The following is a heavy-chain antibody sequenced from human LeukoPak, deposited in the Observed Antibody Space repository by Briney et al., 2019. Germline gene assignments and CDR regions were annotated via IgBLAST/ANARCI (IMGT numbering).Heavy chain of an antibody. CDR2: INHSGST. CDR3: ARVLAYYYDSSGYSICYYYYYMDG. V-gene: IGHV4-34*01. D-gene: IGHD3-22*01. J-gene: IGHJ6*03. CDR1: GGSFSGYY. Sequence: SETLSLTCAVYGGSFSGYYWSWIRQPPGKGLEWIGEINHSGSTNYNPSLKSRVTISVDTSKNQFSLKLSSVTAADTAVYYCARVLAYYYDSSGYSICYYYYYMDGWGKETTVTVSS.